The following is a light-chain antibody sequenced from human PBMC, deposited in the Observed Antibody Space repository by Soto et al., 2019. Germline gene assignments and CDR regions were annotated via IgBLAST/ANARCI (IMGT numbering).Light chain of an antibody. CDR2: AAS. V-gene: IGKV1-6*01. CDR1: QGIRND. CDR3: LQDYNYPPT. J-gene: IGKJ1*01. Sequence: AIQRTPSPSSLSASVGDRVTITCRASQGIRNDLGWYQQKPGKAPKLLIYAASSLQSGVPSRFSGSGSGTDFTLTISSLQPEDFATYYCLQDYNYPPTFGQGTKVDIK.